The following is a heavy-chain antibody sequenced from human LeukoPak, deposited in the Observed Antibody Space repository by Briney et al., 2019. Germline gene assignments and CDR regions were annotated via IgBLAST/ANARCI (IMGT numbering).Heavy chain of an antibody. D-gene: IGHD6-13*01. V-gene: IGHV3-30*03. CDR1: GFTFSSYG. Sequence: GGSLRLSCAASGFTFSSYGIHWVRQAPGKGLEWVALISYDVTYKWYADSVKGRFTVSRDNAKNSLYLQMNSLRAEDTAVYYCARDPSIAAAGYYFDYWGQGTLVTVSS. CDR2: ISYDVTYK. J-gene: IGHJ4*02. CDR3: ARDPSIAAAGYYFDY.